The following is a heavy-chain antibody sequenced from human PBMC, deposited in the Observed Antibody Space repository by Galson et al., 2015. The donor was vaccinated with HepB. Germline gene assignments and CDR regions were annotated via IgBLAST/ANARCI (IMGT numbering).Heavy chain of an antibody. J-gene: IGHJ2*01. Sequence: SGGTLGTHAFSWVRQAPGQGPEWMGGIIPLSGTIKYAQKFQGRVTIFADEYSSTVYIELRSLRFEDTAVYYCARDRIAGATTFWYFDPWGRGTLVAVSS. V-gene: IGHV1-69*01. CDR2: IIPLSGTI. CDR3: ARDRIAGATTFWYFDP. D-gene: IGHD1-26*01. CDR1: GGTLGTHA.